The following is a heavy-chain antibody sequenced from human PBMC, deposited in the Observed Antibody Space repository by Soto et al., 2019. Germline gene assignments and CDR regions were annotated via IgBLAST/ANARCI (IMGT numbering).Heavy chain of an antibody. D-gene: IGHD3-3*01. V-gene: IGHV1-69*13. CDR3: ARGSAERTGFLGYYYGMDV. J-gene: IGHJ6*02. CDR1: GGTFSSYA. CDR2: IIPIFGTA. Sequence: GASVKVSCKASGGTFSSYAISWVRQAPGQGLEWMGGIIPIFGTANYAQKFQGRVTITADESTSTAYMGLSSLRSEDTAVYYCARGSAERTGFLGYYYGMDVWGQGTTVTVSS.